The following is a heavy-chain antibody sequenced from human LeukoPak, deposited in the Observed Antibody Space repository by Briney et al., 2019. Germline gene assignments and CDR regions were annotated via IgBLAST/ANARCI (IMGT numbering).Heavy chain of an antibody. Sequence: PSETLSLTCAVYGGSFSGYYWSWIRQPPGKGLEWIGEINHSGSTNYNPSLKSRVTISVDTSKNQFSLKLSSVTAADTAVYYCARRRYDYVWGSYRYLRYYYYMDVWGKGTTVTISS. J-gene: IGHJ6*03. CDR2: INHSGST. CDR3: ARRRYDYVWGSYRYLRYYYYMDV. D-gene: IGHD3-16*02. V-gene: IGHV4-34*01. CDR1: GGSFSGYY.